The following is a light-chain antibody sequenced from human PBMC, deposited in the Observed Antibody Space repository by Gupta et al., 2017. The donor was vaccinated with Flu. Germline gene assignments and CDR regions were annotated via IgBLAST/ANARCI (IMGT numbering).Light chain of an antibody. CDR2: QIS. V-gene: IGLV2-14*01. CDR3: MSFATSSTWV. Sequence: QSALTQPASVSGSPGQSITISCTGTSSDIGAYNFVSWFQHHPGKAPKLMIYQISDRPSGISDRFSGSKSGYTASLTISGLQTEDEADYYCMSFATSSTWVFGGGTKLTVL. CDR1: SSDIGAYNF. J-gene: IGLJ3*02.